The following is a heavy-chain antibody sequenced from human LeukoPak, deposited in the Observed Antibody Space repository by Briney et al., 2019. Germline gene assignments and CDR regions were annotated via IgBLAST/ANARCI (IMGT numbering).Heavy chain of an antibody. CDR2: INHSGSA. D-gene: IGHD7-27*01. CDR3: ARVVGIGAFDI. J-gene: IGHJ3*02. V-gene: IGHV4-34*01. Sequence: SETLSLTCAVYGGSFSGYYWSWIRQPPGKGLEWIGEINHSGSANYNPPLKSRVTISVDTSKNQFSLKLSSVTAADTAVYYCARVVGIGAFDIWGQGTMVTVSS. CDR1: GGSFSGYY.